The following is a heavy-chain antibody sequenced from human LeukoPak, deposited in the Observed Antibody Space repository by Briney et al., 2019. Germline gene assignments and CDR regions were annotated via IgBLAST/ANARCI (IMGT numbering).Heavy chain of an antibody. D-gene: IGHD1-26*01. J-gene: IGHJ4*02. CDR3: ARRSGSSYYFDY. V-gene: IGHV1-3*01. CDR2: INAGNGNT. Sequence: ASVKVSCKASGYTFTIYAMHWVRQAPGQRLEWMGWINAGNGNTKYSQKFQGRVTITRDTSASTAYMELSSLRSEDTAVYYCARRSGSSYYFDYWGQGTLVTVSS. CDR1: GYTFTIYA.